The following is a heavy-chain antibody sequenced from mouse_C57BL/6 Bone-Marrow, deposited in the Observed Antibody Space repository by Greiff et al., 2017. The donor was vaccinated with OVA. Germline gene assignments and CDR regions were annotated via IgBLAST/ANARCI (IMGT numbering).Heavy chain of an antibody. V-gene: IGHV1-26*01. CDR1: GYTFTDYY. J-gene: IGHJ4*01. CDR2: INPNNGGT. Sequence: EVQLQQSGPELVKPGASVKISCKASGYTFTDYYMNWVKQSHGKSLEWIGDINPNNGGTSYNQKFKGKATLTVDKSSSTAYMELRSLTSEDSAVYYCARWYMDYWGQGTSVTVSS. CDR3: ARWYMDY. D-gene: IGHD1-1*02.